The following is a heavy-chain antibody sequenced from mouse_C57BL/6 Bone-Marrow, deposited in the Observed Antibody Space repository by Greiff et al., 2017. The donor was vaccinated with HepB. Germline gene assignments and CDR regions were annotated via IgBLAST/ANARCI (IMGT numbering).Heavy chain of an antibody. V-gene: IGHV1-74*01. J-gene: IGHJ3*01. CDR3: AILGGYSFAY. D-gene: IGHD2-3*01. CDR2: INPSDSDT. CDR1: GYTFTSYW. Sequence: VQLQQSGAELVKPGASVKVSCKASGYTFTSYWMHWVKQRPGQGLEWIGRINPSDSDTNYNQKFKGKATLTVDKSSSTAYMQLSSLTSEDSAVCYCAILGGYSFAYWGQGTLVTVSA.